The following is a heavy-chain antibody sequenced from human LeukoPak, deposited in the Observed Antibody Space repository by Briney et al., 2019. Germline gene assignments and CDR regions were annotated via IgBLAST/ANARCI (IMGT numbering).Heavy chain of an antibody. J-gene: IGHJ4*02. CDR1: GDSVSDKNGA. Sequence: SQTLSVTCAISGDSVSDKNGAWNWVRQSPSRGLEWLGRTYYRSKWYYDYAPSFNGRITINPDASINQFSLLLSSVTPDDTAVYYCARDLGNTGWYTFDYWGQGTLVTVSS. D-gene: IGHD6-19*01. CDR3: ARDLGNTGWYTFDY. V-gene: IGHV6-1*01. CDR2: TYYRSKWYY.